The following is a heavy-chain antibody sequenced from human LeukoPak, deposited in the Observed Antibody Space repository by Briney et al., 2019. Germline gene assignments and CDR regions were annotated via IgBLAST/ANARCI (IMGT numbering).Heavy chain of an antibody. V-gene: IGHV3-30*18. D-gene: IGHD2/OR15-2a*01. Sequence: GGSLRLSCAASGFTFSTYGIHWVRQAPGKGLEWVAVISYDGTNEHYADYVKGRFTISRDNSKNTLFLQMNSLRAEDTAVYFCAKDRATLTLDYFHGMDVWGQGTTVTVSS. J-gene: IGHJ6*02. CDR2: ISYDGTNE. CDR3: AKDRATLTLDYFHGMDV. CDR1: GFTFSTYG.